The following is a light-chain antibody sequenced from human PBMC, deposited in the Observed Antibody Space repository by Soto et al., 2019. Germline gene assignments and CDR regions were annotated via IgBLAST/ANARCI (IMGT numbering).Light chain of an antibody. CDR1: QSVSISS. J-gene: IGKJ2*01. V-gene: IGKV3-20*01. CDR3: QQYGTSPRT. CDR2: GAS. Sequence: EIVLTQSPGTLSLSPGERATLSCRASQSVSISSLAWYQQKPDQAPRLLIYGASGRATGTPDRFSGSGSGTDFTLTISRLEPEDFAVYYCQQYGTSPRTFGQGTKLEIK.